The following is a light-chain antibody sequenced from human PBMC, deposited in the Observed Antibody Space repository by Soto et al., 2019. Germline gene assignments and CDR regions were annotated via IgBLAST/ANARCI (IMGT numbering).Light chain of an antibody. V-gene: IGKV3-15*01. Sequence: EVVMTQSPAILSVSPGERATLSFRASQSVGINVAWYQQKPGQAPRLLIYGASTRATGSPDRFSASGSATELTLTISSLLSEDFAVYYCQQYNDWPRTFGQGTKVDIK. CDR2: GAS. J-gene: IGKJ1*01. CDR3: QQYNDWPRT. CDR1: QSVGIN.